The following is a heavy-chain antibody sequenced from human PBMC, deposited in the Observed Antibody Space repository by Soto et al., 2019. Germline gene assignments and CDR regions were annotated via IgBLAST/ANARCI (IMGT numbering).Heavy chain of an antibody. J-gene: IGHJ5*02. CDR1: GGPFSTYA. D-gene: IGHD3-10*01. CDR2: IIPIFGTA. V-gene: IGHV1-69*13. CDR3: AKALTMASPNWFDP. Sequence: SVKVSCKASGGPFSTYAISWVRQAPGQGLEWVGRIIPIFGTANYAQRFLGRVTISADDSTSTAYMELRSLTSDDTAVCYCAKALTMASPNWFDPWGQGTQVTVSS.